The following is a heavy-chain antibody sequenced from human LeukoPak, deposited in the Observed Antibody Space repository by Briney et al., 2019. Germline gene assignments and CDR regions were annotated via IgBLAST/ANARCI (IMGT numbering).Heavy chain of an antibody. J-gene: IGHJ5*02. D-gene: IGHD2-2*01. CDR1: GGTFSSYT. CDR2: IIPILGIA. Sequence: GASVKVSCKASGGTFSSYTISWVRQAPGQGLEWMGRIIPILGIANYAQKFQGRVTITADKSTSTAYMELSSLRSEDTAMYYCARVYPGYCSSTSCYYLDPWGQGTLVTVSS. V-gene: IGHV1-69*02. CDR3: ARVYPGYCSSTSCYYLDP.